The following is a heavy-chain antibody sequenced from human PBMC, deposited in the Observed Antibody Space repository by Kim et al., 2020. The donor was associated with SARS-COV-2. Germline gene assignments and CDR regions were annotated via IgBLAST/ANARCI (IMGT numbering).Heavy chain of an antibody. CDR2: ISYDGSNK. CDR3: AKGLDVVVPAGLDY. J-gene: IGHJ4*02. V-gene: IGHV3-30*18. CDR1: GFTFSSYG. D-gene: IGHD2-2*01. Sequence: GGSLRLSCAASGFTFSSYGMHWVRQAPGKGLEWVAVISYDGSNKYYADSVKGRFTISRDNSKNTLYLQMNSLRAEDTAVYYCAKGLDVVVPAGLDYWGQGTLVTVSS.